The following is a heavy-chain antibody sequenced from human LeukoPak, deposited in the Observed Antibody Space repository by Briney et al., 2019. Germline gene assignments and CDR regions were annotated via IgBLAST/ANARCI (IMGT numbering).Heavy chain of an antibody. CDR2: IFYTGST. Sequence: SQPLSLTCTVSGGSISSGGYYWTWIPQHPGKGLEWIGYIFYTGSTYHNPSLKSRVTISVDTSKNQFSLKLSSVTAADTAVYYCARDGVVVTRGAFDIWGQGTRVTVSS. D-gene: IGHD2-2*01. J-gene: IGHJ3*02. CDR1: GGSISSGGYY. CDR3: ARDGVVVTRGAFDI. V-gene: IGHV4-31*03.